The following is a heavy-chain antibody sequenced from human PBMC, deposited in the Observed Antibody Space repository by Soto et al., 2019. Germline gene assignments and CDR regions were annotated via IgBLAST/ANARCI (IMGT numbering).Heavy chain of an antibody. CDR3: ARVRQGCSSTSCYFDP. J-gene: IGHJ5*02. Sequence: PSETLSLTCAVSGGSISSSNWWNWVRQPPGKGLEWIGEIHHSVRNNYNPSLKSRVTISVEKSKNQFSLKLNSVTAADTAVYYCARVRQGCSSTSCYFDPWGQGTMVTF. CDR2: IHHSVRN. V-gene: IGHV4-4*02. D-gene: IGHD2-2*01. CDR1: GGSISSSNW.